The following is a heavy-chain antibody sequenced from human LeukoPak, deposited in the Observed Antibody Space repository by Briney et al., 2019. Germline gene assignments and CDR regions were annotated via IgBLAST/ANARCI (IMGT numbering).Heavy chain of an antibody. CDR2: IYHSGST. CDR1: GDSISRYY. D-gene: IGHD3-10*01. V-gene: IGHV4-38-2*02. CDR3: ARLSGQIITTGVSPSYLDY. Sequence: SETLSLTCTVSGDSISRYYWGWIRQPPGKGLEWIGSIYHSGSTYYNPSLKSRVTISVDTSKNQFSLKLSSVTAADTAVYYCARLSGQIITTGVSPSYLDYWGQGTLVTVSS. J-gene: IGHJ4*02.